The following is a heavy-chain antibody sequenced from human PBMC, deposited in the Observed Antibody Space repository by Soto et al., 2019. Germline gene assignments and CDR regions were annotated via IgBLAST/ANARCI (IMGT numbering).Heavy chain of an antibody. CDR3: AREEGYGSGRYFDY. D-gene: IGHD3-10*01. J-gene: IGHJ4*02. CDR1: GFSFSSYW. V-gene: IGHV3-74*01. CDR2: INSDGSSP. Sequence: GGSLRLSCAASGFSFSSYWMHWVRQSPGKGLVWVSHINSDGSSPTYADSVKGRFTISRDYAKNTLYLQMNSLRAEDSAAYYCAREEGYGSGRYFDYWGLGTLVTVSS.